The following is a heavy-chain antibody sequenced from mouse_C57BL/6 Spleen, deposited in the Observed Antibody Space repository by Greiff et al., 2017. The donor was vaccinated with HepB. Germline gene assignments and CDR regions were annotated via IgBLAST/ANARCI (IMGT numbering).Heavy chain of an antibody. V-gene: IGHV1-64*01. Sequence: QVQLQQPGAELVKPGASVKLSCKASGYTFTSYWMHWVKQRPGQGLEWIGMIHPNSGSTNYNEKFKSKATLTVDKSSSTAYMQLSSLTSEDSAVYYCARGAIYYSNPYYAMDYWGQGTSVTVSS. J-gene: IGHJ4*01. CDR2: IHPNSGST. CDR1: GYTFTSYW. D-gene: IGHD2-5*01. CDR3: ARGAIYYSNPYYAMDY.